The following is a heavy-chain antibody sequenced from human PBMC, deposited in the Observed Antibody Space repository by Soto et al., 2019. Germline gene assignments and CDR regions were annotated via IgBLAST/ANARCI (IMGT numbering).Heavy chain of an antibody. CDR1: GGSFSGYD. CDR3: ARVWGSYRYYFDH. D-gene: IGHD3-16*02. CDR2: INHSGNT. Sequence: SETLSHTCGVYGGSFSGYDWSWIRQPPGKGLEWIGEINHSGNTNHNPSLKSRVTISVDTSKNQFSLRLSSVTAADTAVYFCARVWGSYRYYFDHWGQGTLVTVSS. V-gene: IGHV4-34*01. J-gene: IGHJ4*02.